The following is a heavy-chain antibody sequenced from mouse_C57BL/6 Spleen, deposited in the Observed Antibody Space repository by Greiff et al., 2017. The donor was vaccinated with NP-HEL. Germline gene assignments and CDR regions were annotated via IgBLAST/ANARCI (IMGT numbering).Heavy chain of an antibody. CDR1: GFTFSSYG. CDR3: ASITTVVAPHWYFDV. CDR2: ISSGGSYT. V-gene: IGHV5-6*01. Sequence: EVMLVESGGDLVKPGGSLKLSCAASGFTFSSYGMSWVRQTPDKRLEWVATISSGGSYTYYPDSVKGRFTISRDNAKNTLYLQMSSLKSEDTAMYYCASITTVVAPHWYFDVWGTGTTVTVSS. D-gene: IGHD1-1*01. J-gene: IGHJ1*03.